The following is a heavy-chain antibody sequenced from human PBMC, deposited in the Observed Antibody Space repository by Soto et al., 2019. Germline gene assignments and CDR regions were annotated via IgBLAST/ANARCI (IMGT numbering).Heavy chain of an antibody. CDR1: GFTFSSYW. D-gene: IGHD3-3*01. J-gene: IGHJ6*02. CDR3: ARVHSPGGYDFWSGYYPPYYYGMDV. CDR2: IKQDGSEK. V-gene: IGHV3-7*01. Sequence: PGGSLRLSCAASGFTFSSYWMSWVRQAPGKGLEWVANIKQDGSEKYYVDSVKGRFTISRDNAKNSLYLQMNSLRAEDTAVYYCARVHSPGGYDFWSGYYPPYYYGMDVWGHGTTVTRSS.